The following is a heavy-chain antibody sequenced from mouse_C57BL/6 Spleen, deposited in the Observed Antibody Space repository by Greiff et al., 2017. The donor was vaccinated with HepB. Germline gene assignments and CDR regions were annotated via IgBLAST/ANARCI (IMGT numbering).Heavy chain of an antibody. V-gene: IGHV1-19*01. CDR2: INPYNGGT. CDR1: GYTFTDYY. Sequence: VQLQQSGPVLVKPGASVKMSCKASGYTFTDYYMNWVKQSHGKSLEWIGVINPYNGGTSYNQKFKGKATLTVDKYSSTAYMELNSLTSEDSAVYYCARSIITTVEYFDVWGTGTTVTVSS. D-gene: IGHD1-1*01. J-gene: IGHJ1*03. CDR3: ARSIITTVEYFDV.